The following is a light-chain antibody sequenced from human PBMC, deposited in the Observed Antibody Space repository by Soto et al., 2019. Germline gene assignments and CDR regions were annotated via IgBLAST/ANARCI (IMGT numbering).Light chain of an antibody. J-gene: IGLJ1*01. V-gene: IGLV2-14*01. CDR2: EVT. CDR1: SSDIGGYNY. Sequence: QSALTQPASVSGSPGQSITISCTGGSSDIGGYNYVSWFQQHPGKVPKLMIYEVTNRPTEVSNRFSGSKSGSTAALTISGTQAEDEADYYSSLYTSSNTLVFGTGTKVTVL. CDR3: SLYTSSNTLV.